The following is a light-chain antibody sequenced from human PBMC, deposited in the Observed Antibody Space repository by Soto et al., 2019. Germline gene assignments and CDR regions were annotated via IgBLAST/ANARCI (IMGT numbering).Light chain of an antibody. Sequence: DIVMTQSPATLSVSPGERATLSCRASQSVSSNLAWYQQKPGQAPRRLIYGASTRATGIPARFSGSGSGTEFTLTISSLQSEDFVVYYCQQYNNWPPWTFGQGNKVEIK. J-gene: IGKJ1*01. V-gene: IGKV3D-15*01. CDR1: QSVSSN. CDR2: GAS. CDR3: QQYNNWPPWT.